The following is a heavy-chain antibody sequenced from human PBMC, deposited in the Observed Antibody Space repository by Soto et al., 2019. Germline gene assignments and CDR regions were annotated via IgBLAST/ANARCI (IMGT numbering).Heavy chain of an antibody. CDR1: GFTFSSYG. V-gene: IGHV3-30*18. J-gene: IGHJ4*02. CDR2: ISYEGSNK. Sequence: QVQLVESGGGVVQPGRSLRLSCAASGFTFSSYGMHWVRQAPGKGQEGVAHISYEGSNKYYADSVKGRFTISRDNSKNTLYLQMNSLRAEDTAVYYCAKDRASGYYYDSTGSFDSCGQGTLVTVSS. CDR3: AKDRASGYYYDSTGSFDS. D-gene: IGHD3-22*01.